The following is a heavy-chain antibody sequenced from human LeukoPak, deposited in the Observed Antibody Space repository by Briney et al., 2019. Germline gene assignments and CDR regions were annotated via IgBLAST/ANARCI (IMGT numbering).Heavy chain of an antibody. Sequence: SETLSLTCAVYGVSFIGYYWSWIRQPPGKGLEWIGEINHGGSTNYNPSLKSRVTISVDTSKNKFSQKLSSVTAADTAVYYCARRAIAAAGNDNWGQGTLVTVSS. D-gene: IGHD6-13*01. CDR1: GVSFIGYY. CDR2: INHGGST. J-gene: IGHJ4*02. CDR3: ARRAIAAAGNDN. V-gene: IGHV4-34*01.